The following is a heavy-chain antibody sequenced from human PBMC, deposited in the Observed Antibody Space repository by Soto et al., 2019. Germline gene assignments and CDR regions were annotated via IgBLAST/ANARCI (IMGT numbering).Heavy chain of an antibody. J-gene: IGHJ4*02. V-gene: IGHV3-48*01. Sequence: EVQLVESGGGLVQPGGSLGLSCAASGFTFSTYSMSWVRQAPGKGLEWVSYISSISNTIYYADSVKGRFTISRDNAKNSLYLHMNSLSAEDTAVYYCARDRGCSGGICYRDLGYWGQGTLVTVSS. CDR2: ISSISNTI. D-gene: IGHD2-15*01. CDR1: GFTFSTYS. CDR3: ARDRGCSGGICYRDLGY.